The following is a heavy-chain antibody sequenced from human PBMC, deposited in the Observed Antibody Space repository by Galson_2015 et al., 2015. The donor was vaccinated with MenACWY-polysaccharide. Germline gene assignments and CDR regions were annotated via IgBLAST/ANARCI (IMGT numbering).Heavy chain of an antibody. D-gene: IGHD2-15*01. CDR3: TKAGAKYCSGSSCYFNWFDP. Sequence: SLRLSCAASGFSFNTYWMHWVRHAPGKGLVWVSRINADGSATGYADSVRGRFTISRANAKNTLYLEMNSLRAEDTAVYYCTKAGAKYCSGSSCYFNWFDPWGQGTLVTVSS. CDR1: GFSFNTYW. CDR2: INADGSAT. V-gene: IGHV3-74*01. J-gene: IGHJ5*02.